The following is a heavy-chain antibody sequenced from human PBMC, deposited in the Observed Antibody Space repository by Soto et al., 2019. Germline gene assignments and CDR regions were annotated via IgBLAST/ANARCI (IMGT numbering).Heavy chain of an antibody. CDR3: ARDTTMVRGAPLD. CDR2: IWYDGSNK. J-gene: IGHJ4*02. Sequence: GGSLRLSCAASGFTFSSYSMIWVRQAPGKGLEWVAVIWYDGSNKYYADSVKGRFTISRDNSKNTLYLQMNSLRAEDTAVYYCARDTTMVRGAPLDWGQGTLVTVSS. D-gene: IGHD3-10*01. V-gene: IGHV3-33*08. CDR1: GFTFSSYS.